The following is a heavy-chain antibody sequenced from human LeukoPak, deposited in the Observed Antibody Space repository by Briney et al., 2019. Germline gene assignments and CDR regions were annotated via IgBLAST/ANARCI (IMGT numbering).Heavy chain of an antibody. CDR3: ARDNYCSGGSCYET. J-gene: IGHJ5*02. CDR1: GYSISSFYY. CDR2: IYHSGST. V-gene: IGHV4-38-2*02. D-gene: IGHD2-15*01. Sequence: PSETLSLTCTVSGYSISSFYYWGWIRHPPGKGLEWIGSIYHSGSTYYNPSLKSRVTISVDTSKNQFSLKLTSVTAADTAVYYCARDNYCSGGSCYETWGQGTLVTVSS.